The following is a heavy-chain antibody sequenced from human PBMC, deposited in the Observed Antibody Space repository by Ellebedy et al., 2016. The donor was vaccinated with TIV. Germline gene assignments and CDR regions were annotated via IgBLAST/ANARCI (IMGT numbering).Heavy chain of an antibody. CDR1: GYIVTNHA. CDR2: IYPANGDT. V-gene: IGHV1-3*01. CDR3: AIAPLRYFDFFYFYMDV. Sequence: AASVKVSCKASGYIVTNHAIHWVRQAPGQSFEWMGWIYPANGDTKYSQQFQGRVTFTSDTSASTAYMELNSLTSEDTAVFYCAIAPLRYFDFFYFYMDVWGKGTTVTVSS. J-gene: IGHJ6*03. D-gene: IGHD3-9*01.